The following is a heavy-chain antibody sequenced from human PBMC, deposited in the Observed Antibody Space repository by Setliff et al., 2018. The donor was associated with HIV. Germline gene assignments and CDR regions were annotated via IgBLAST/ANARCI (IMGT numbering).Heavy chain of an antibody. Sequence: SVKVSCKASGGTFSSHTISWVRQAPGKGFEWMGRRYPRGDGTIYAERFRGRLTLSADMSTNTGYMELDNLKSEDTAMYFCAAGPFSWGQYFWGRGTLVTVSS. CDR2: RYPRGDGT. CDR3: AAGPFSWGQYF. V-gene: IGHV1-69*02. CDR1: GGTFSSHT. J-gene: IGHJ4*01. D-gene: IGHD3-16*01.